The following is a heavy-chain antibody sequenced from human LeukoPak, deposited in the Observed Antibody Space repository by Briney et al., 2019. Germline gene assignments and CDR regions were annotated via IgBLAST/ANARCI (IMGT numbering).Heavy chain of an antibody. J-gene: IGHJ3*02. CDR2: MYHSGST. CDR1: NYSISTDYY. D-gene: IGHD3-22*01. V-gene: IGHV4-38-2*02. Sequence: SETLSLTCSVSNYSISTDYYWGWIRQPPGKGLEWIGTMYHSGSTYYNPSLKSRVTISVDTSKNQFSLKLSSVTAADTAVYYCACLTTADAFDIWGQGTMVTVSS. CDR3: ACLTTADAFDI.